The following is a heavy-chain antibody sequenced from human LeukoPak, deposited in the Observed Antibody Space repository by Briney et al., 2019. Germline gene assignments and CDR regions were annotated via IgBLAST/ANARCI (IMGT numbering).Heavy chain of an antibody. CDR3: ARGRGPDTAMVTGFDY. Sequence: PGGSLRLSCAASGFSFDDYALHWVRQAPGKGLVWVSRINSDGSSTSYADSVKGRFTISRDNAKNTLYLQMNSLRAEDTAVYYCARGRGPDTAMVTGFDYWGQGTLVTVSS. CDR1: GFSFDDYA. V-gene: IGHV3-74*01. J-gene: IGHJ4*02. CDR2: INSDGSST. D-gene: IGHD5-18*01.